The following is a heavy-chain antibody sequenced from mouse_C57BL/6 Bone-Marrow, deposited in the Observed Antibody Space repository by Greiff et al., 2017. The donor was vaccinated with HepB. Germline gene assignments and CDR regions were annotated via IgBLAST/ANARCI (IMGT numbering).Heavy chain of an antibody. V-gene: IGHV1-74*01. D-gene: IGHD2-1*01. CDR3: SSYGNYGV. CDR2: IHPSDSDT. J-gene: IGHJ2*01. Sequence: QVQLQQPGAELVKPGASVKLSCKASGYTFTSYWMQWVKQRPGQGLEWIGRIHPSDSDTNYNQKFKGKATLTVDKSSSTAYMQHSSLTSEDAALYYGSSYGNYGVWGKGTTLTVSS. CDR1: GYTFTSYW.